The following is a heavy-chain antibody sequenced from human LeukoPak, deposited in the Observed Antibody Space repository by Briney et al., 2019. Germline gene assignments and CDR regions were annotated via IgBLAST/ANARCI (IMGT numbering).Heavy chain of an antibody. CDR2: ISGSGGST. CDR1: GSTVSIYP. CDR3: AKGGKWDVTPFDY. Sequence: GGSLRLSCAASGSTVSIYPISWVRQAPGKGLEWVSAISGSGGSTYYADSVKGRFTISRDNSKNTLYLQMNSLRAEDTAVYYCAKGGKWDVTPFDYWGQGTLVTVSS. D-gene: IGHD1-26*01. J-gene: IGHJ4*02. V-gene: IGHV3-23*01.